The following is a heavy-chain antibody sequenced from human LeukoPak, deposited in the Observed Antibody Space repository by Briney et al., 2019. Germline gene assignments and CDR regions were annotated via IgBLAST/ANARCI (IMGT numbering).Heavy chain of an antibody. J-gene: IGHJ6*02. V-gene: IGHV3-9*01. CDR1: GFTFDDYA. D-gene: IGHD6-13*01. CDR2: ISWNSGSI. Sequence: GRSLRLSCAACGFTFDDYAMHWVRQAPGRGLEWVSGISWNSGSIGYADSVKDRFTISRDNAKNSLYLQMNSLRAEDTALYYCAKDSGAAGRYYYYYYGMDVWGQGTTVTVSS. CDR3: AKDSGAAGRYYYYYYGMDV.